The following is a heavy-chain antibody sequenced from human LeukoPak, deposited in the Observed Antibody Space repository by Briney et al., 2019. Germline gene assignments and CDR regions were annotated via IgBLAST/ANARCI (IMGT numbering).Heavy chain of an antibody. CDR3: ARTASGYYLFDY. CDR1: GGSIRSGSYY. V-gene: IGHV4-61*02. D-gene: IGHD3-22*01. Sequence: PSETLSLTCTVSGGSIRSGSYYWNWIRQPAGKGLEWIGRIYTSGTTNYNPSLKSRVTISVDTSKNQFSLKLSSVTAADTAVYYCARTASGYYLFDYWGQGTLVTVSS. CDR2: IYTSGTT. J-gene: IGHJ4*02.